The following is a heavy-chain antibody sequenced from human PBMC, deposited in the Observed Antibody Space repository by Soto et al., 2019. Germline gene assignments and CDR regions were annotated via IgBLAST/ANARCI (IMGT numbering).Heavy chain of an antibody. V-gene: IGHV3-23*01. CDR3: AKDLGFQYYYYSSGYQHISNLNC. CDR1: GFTFSSYA. J-gene: IGHJ4*02. Sequence: RGSLRLSCAASGFTFSSYAMSWFRQAPGKGMEWVSAISGSGGSTYYADSVKGRFTISRDNSKNTLYLQMNSLRAEDTAVYYYAKDLGFQYYYYSSGYQHISNLNCWGQGTLVT. D-gene: IGHD3-22*01. CDR2: ISGSGGST.